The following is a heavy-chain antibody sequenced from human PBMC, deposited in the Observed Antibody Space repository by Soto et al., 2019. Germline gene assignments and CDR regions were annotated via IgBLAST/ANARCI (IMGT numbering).Heavy chain of an antibody. CDR3: TKDRSSTLYGMDV. D-gene: IGHD6-13*01. CDR2: IWYDGSNK. CDR1: GFTFRSYG. Sequence: PGGSLRLSCAASGFTFRSYGMHWVRQAPGKGLEWVAVIWYDGSNKYYADSVKGRFTISRDNSKNALFLQLNSLRAEDTAVYYCTKDRSSTLYGMDVWGEVTTVTVS. V-gene: IGHV3-33*06. J-gene: IGHJ6*02.